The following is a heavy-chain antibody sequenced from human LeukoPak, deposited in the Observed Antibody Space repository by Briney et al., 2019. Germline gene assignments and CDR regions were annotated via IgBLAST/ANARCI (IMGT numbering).Heavy chain of an antibody. J-gene: IGHJ3*02. CDR2: IYYSGST. CDR1: GGSISSSSYY. V-gene: IGHV4-39*01. CDR3: ASDSSGWYGFRRDAFDI. Sequence: SETLSLTCTVSGGSISSSSYYWGWLRQPPGKGLEWIGSIYYSGSTYYNPSLKSRVTISVDTSKNQFSLKLSSVTAADTAVYYCASDSSGWYGFRRDAFDIWGQGTMVTVSS. D-gene: IGHD6-19*01.